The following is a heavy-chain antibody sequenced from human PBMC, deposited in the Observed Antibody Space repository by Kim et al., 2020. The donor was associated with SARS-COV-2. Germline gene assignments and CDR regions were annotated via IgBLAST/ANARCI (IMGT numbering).Heavy chain of an antibody. V-gene: IGHV3-30-3*01. CDR2: MSYDGSNK. CDR1: GFTFNNYA. J-gene: IGHJ6*02. Sequence: GGSLRLSCAASGFTFNNYAIHWVRQAPGKGLEWVAVMSYDGSNKYYSDSVKGRFTISRDNSKNTLYLQLNSLRAEDTAMYYCARALGGSSPLGGLDVWGQGTSVTVSS. CDR3: ARALGGSSPLGGLDV. D-gene: IGHD1-26*01.